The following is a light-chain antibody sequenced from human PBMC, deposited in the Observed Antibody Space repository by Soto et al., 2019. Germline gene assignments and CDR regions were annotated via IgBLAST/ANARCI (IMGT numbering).Light chain of an antibody. J-gene: IGLJ2*01. Sequence: QSVLTQPPSVSGAPGQRVTISCTGSSSNIGAGHDVHWYQQLPGTAPKLLIYGNSNRPSGVPDRFSGSKSGTSASLAITGLQAEDEADYYGQSYDGSLSVSHVVFGGGTKLTVL. CDR1: SSNIGAGHD. CDR2: GNS. CDR3: QSYDGSLSVSHVV. V-gene: IGLV1-40*01.